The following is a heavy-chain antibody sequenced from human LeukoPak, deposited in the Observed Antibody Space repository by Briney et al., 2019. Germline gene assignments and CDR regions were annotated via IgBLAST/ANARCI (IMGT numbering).Heavy chain of an antibody. CDR3: ARQRRSSGWPNDY. D-gene: IGHD6-19*01. CDR1: GYSFTSYW. V-gene: IGHV5-51*01. Sequence: GESLKISCKGSGYSFTSYWIAWVRQMPGKGLEWMGIIYPDDSDTRYSPSFQGQVTITADKSISTAYLQWSSLKASNNAMYYCARQRRSSGWPNDYWGQGTLVTVSS. J-gene: IGHJ4*02. CDR2: IYPDDSDT.